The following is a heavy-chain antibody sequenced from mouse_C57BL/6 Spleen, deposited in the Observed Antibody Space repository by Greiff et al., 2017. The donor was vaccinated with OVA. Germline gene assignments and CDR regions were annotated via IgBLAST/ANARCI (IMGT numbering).Heavy chain of an antibody. J-gene: IGHJ2*01. D-gene: IGHD1-1*01. Sequence: VKLVESGAELAKPGASVKLSCKASGYTFTSYGISWVKQRTGQGLEWIGEIYPRSGNTYYNEKFKGKATLTADKSSSTAYMELRSLTSEDSAVYFCARYFDYGSSYFYYFDYWGQGTTLTVSS. CDR1: GYTFTSYG. CDR3: ARYFDYGSSYFYYFDY. V-gene: IGHV1-81*01. CDR2: IYPRSGNT.